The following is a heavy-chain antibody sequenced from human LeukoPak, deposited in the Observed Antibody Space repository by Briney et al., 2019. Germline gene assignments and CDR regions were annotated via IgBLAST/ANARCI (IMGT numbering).Heavy chain of an antibody. J-gene: IGHJ4*02. Sequence: GGSLRLSCAASGFTFSSYEMNWVRQAPGKGLEWVSYISSSGSTIYYADSVKGRFTISRDNAKNSLYLQMNSLRAEDTAVYYCARGALEWLLSCYFDYWGQGTLVTVSS. CDR1: GFTFSSYE. D-gene: IGHD3-3*01. V-gene: IGHV3-48*03. CDR2: ISSSGSTI. CDR3: ARGALEWLLSCYFDY.